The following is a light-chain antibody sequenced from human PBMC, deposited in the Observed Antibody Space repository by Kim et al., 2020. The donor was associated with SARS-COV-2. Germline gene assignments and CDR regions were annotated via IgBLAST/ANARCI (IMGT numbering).Light chain of an antibody. Sequence: SSELTQDPAVSVALGQTVRITCQGDSLKTYYATWYQQKPGQAPIVVIYGKNNRPSGIPDRFSGSSSGNTASLTVTGAQAVDEADYYCNSLDNSGDHVVFG. CDR3: NSLDNSGDHVV. J-gene: IGLJ2*01. CDR2: GKN. V-gene: IGLV3-19*01. CDR1: SLKTYY.